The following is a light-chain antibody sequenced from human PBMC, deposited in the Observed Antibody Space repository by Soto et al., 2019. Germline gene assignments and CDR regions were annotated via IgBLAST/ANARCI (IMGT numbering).Light chain of an antibody. CDR2: GTS. CDR3: QQYRTSPYT. J-gene: IGKJ2*01. CDR1: QSVSSSY. Sequence: EIVLTQSPGTLSLSPGERATLSCRASQSVSSSYFAWYQQKPGQAPRLLIYGTSNTATGIPARFSGSRSGTDFTLTISSLEPEDFAVYYCQQYRTSPYTFGQGTKVDIK. V-gene: IGKV3-20*01.